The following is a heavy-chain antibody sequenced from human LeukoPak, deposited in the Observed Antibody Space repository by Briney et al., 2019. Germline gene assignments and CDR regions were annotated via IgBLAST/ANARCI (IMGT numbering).Heavy chain of an antibody. Sequence: SETLSLTCTVSGGSINSNGYYWSWIRQHPGKGLEWIGYSYYSGNTYYNPSLKSRVTISVDTSKNQFSLKLSSVTAADTAVYYCAGSGCTNGVCYEFDCWGQGALVTVSS. CDR1: GGSINSNGYY. CDR2: SYYSGNT. CDR3: AGSGCTNGVCYEFDC. V-gene: IGHV4-31*03. D-gene: IGHD2-8*01. J-gene: IGHJ4*02.